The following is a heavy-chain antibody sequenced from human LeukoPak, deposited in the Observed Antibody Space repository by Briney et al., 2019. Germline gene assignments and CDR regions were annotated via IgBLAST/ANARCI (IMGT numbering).Heavy chain of an antibody. J-gene: IGHJ4*02. CDR1: GFTFDDYA. D-gene: IGHD6-6*01. V-gene: IGHV3-9*01. CDR3: AKDIGTSSGDY. Sequence: PGRSLRLSCAASGFTFDDYAMHWVRQALGKGLEWVSGISWNSGSIGYADSVKGRFTISRDNAKNSLYLQMNSLRAEDTALYYCAKDIGTSSGDYWGQGTLVTVSS. CDR2: ISWNSGSI.